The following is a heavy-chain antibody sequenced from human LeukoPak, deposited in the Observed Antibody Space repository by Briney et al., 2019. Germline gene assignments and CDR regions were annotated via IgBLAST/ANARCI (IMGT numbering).Heavy chain of an antibody. CDR1: GFTFSSYG. Sequence: GGSLRLSCAASGFTFSSYGMHWVRQAPGKGLEWVAVISYDGSNKYYADSVKGRFTTSRDNSKNTLYLQMNSPRAEDTAVYYCAKEDYYDSSGYYFRRWFDPWGQGTLVTVSS. CDR2: ISYDGSNK. D-gene: IGHD3-22*01. CDR3: AKEDYYDSSGYYFRRWFDP. V-gene: IGHV3-30*18. J-gene: IGHJ5*02.